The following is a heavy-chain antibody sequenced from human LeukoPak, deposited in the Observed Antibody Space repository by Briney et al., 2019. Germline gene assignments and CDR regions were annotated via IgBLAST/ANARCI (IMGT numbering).Heavy chain of an antibody. V-gene: IGHV4-59*01. CDR2: IYYSGST. CDR3: ARTPGSAYYPYYYMDV. D-gene: IGHD6-19*01. CDR1: GGSISSYY. J-gene: IGHJ6*03. Sequence: SETLYLTCTVSGGSISSYYWSWIRQPPGKGLEWIGYIYYSGSTNYNPSLKSRVTISVDTSKNQFSLNLNSVTAADTAEYYCARTPGSAYYPYYYMDVWGKGTTVTVS.